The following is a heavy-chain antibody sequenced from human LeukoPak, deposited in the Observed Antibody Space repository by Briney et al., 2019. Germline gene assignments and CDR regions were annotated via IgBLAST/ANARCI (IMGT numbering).Heavy chain of an antibody. CDR1: GCTFSSKW. CDR2: IYQQDGSEK. Sequence: PGGSLRLSCAASGCTFSSKWMSWVRQAPGKGLEWVAHIYQQDGSEKYYVDSVKGRFTISRDNAKNSLYLQMNSMRAEDTAVYCCAKYVLWSGYSFDFWGQGSLVTVSS. V-gene: IGHV3-7*01. CDR3: AKYVLWSGYSFDF. D-gene: IGHD3-3*01. J-gene: IGHJ4*02.